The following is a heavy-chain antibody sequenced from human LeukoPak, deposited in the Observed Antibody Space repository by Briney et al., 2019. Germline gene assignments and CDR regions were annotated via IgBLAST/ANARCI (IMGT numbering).Heavy chain of an antibody. CDR3: AKGPYYYDSSGYSRRWFDP. D-gene: IGHD3-22*01. Sequence: GGSLRLSCAASGFTFSSYSMNWGRQAPGKGLEWVSSISSSSSYIYYADSVKGRFTISRDNAKNSLYLQMNSLRAEDTAVYYCAKGPYYYDSSGYSRRWFDPWGQGTLVTVSS. CDR1: GFTFSSYS. CDR2: ISSSSSYI. J-gene: IGHJ5*02. V-gene: IGHV3-21*04.